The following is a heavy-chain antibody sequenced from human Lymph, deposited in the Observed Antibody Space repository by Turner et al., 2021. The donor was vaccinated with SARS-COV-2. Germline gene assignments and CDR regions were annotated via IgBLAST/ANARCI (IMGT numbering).Heavy chain of an antibody. CDR1: EFTFSTYA. CDR3: ARGRGSYLCAFDI. D-gene: IGHD1-26*01. J-gene: IGHJ3*02. CDR2: ISYDGFNK. V-gene: IGHV3-30*04. Sequence: VQLVESGGGVFQPGRSLGFSWAASEFTFSTYAIHWVRQAPGKGLEWVAVISYDGFNKYYSDSVKGEFTISSDNSKNALYLQISSLRAEDTAVYYWARGRGSYLCAFDIWGQGTMVTVSS.